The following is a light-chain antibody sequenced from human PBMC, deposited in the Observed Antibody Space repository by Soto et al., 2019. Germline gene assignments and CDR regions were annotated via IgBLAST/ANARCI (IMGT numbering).Light chain of an antibody. Sequence: EILLTQSPGTLSLSLGERATLSCRASQSISSHLAWYQQKPGQAPRLLIYGGSTRATGIPARFSGSGSGTEFTLTISSLQSEDFAVYYCQQYNNWPPITFGQGTRLEIK. J-gene: IGKJ5*01. CDR2: GGS. CDR3: QQYNNWPPIT. V-gene: IGKV3-15*01. CDR1: QSISSH.